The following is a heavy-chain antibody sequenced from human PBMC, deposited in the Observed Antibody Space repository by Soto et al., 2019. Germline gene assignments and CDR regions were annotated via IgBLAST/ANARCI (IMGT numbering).Heavy chain of an antibody. V-gene: IGHV3-23*01. CDR1: GFTFGNYG. J-gene: IGHJ6*02. Sequence: EVQLLESGGGLVQPGESLRLSCPASGFTFGNYGMDWVRQAPGKGLEWVSGISASSGGTYYADSVKGRFTISRNNSKNTLYLQMNSLRAEDTAVYYCAKEGGASYDAMDVWGQGTTVTVSS. D-gene: IGHD1-26*01. CDR3: AKEGGASYDAMDV. CDR2: ISASSGGT.